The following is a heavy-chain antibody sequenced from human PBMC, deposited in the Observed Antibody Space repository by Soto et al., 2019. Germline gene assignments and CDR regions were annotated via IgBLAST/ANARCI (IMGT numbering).Heavy chain of an antibody. CDR1: GFTVTNKY. Sequence: EVQLVESGGGLIQPGGSLRLSCAASGFTVTNKYMTWVRQAPGKGLEWVSIIYSGGATSYAASVKGRFTISRDNSKDILYLQMNSLSAEDTAVYYCARVDYGDYGWYFDLWGRGTLVTVSS. J-gene: IGHJ2*01. D-gene: IGHD4-17*01. CDR2: IYSGGAT. CDR3: ARVDYGDYGWYFDL. V-gene: IGHV3-53*01.